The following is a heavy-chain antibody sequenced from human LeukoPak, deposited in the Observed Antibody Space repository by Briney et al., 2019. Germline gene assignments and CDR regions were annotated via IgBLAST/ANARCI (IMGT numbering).Heavy chain of an antibody. CDR2: ISAYNGNT. V-gene: IGHV1-18*01. CDR3: ARDQGGSGSYYTYYYYMDV. J-gene: IGHJ6*03. Sequence: ASVKVSCKASGYTFTSYGISWVRQAPGQGLEWMGWISAYNGNTNNAQKHQGRVTMTTDTSTSTAYMELRSLRSDDTAVYYCARDQGGSGSYYTYYYYMDVWGKGTTVTISS. CDR1: GYTFTSYG. D-gene: IGHD3-10*01.